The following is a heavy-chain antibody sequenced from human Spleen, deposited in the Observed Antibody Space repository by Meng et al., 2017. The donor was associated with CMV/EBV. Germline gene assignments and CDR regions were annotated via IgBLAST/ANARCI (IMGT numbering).Heavy chain of an antibody. V-gene: IGHV3-23*01. CDR3: AKDVGGDWHFDY. CDR1: GFTFSGSG. D-gene: IGHD2-21*01. J-gene: IGHJ4*02. Sequence: SCAVSGFTFSGSGMAWVRQAPGKGLEWVSTISGGGENTHYADSVKGRFTISRDNSKNTLYLQMNSLRAEDTAVYHCAKDVGGDWHFDYWGQGTLVTVSS. CDR2: ISGGGENT.